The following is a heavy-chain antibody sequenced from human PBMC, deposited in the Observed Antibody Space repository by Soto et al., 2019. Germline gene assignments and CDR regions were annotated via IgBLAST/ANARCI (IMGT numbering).Heavy chain of an antibody. CDR1: GYTFISHG. CDR2: INGKNGNT. J-gene: IGHJ6*02. D-gene: IGHD2-15*01. CDR3: AGVSASILVVTDYGMDG. V-gene: IGHV1-18*04. Sequence: QVQLVQSGVEVKKPGASVKVSCKASGYTFISHGISWVRQAPVQGLEWMGWINGKNGNTNYAQKLQGRVTLTTDTATSTAYMELRSLRADDTAVYYCAGVSASILVVTDYGMDGWGQGTTVTVSS.